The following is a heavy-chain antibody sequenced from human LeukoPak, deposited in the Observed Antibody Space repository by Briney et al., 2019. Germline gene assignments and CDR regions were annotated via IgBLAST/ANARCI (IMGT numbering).Heavy chain of an antibody. Sequence: GGSLRLSCAASGFTFSSYWMSWVRQAPGKGLEWVANIKQDGSEKYYVDSVKGRFTISRDNAKNSLYLQMNNLRAEDTAVYYCARTLYYDILTGYLSRDYYYMDVWGQGTMVTISS. V-gene: IGHV3-7*01. CDR1: GFTFSSYW. CDR2: IKQDGSEK. J-gene: IGHJ6*03. D-gene: IGHD3-9*01. CDR3: ARTLYYDILTGYLSRDYYYMDV.